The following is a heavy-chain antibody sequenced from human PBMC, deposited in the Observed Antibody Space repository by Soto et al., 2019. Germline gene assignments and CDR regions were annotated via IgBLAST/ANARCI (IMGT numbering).Heavy chain of an antibody. CDR2: INHSGST. CDR3: ARMEYSSSWYLDY. J-gene: IGHJ4*02. V-gene: IGHV4-34*01. CDR1: GGSFSGYY. D-gene: IGHD6-13*01. Sequence: PSETLSLTCAVYGGSFSGYYWSWIRQPPGKGLEWIGEINHSGSTNYNPSLKSRVTISVDTSKNQFSLKLSSVTAADTAVYYCARMEYSSSWYLDYWGQGNLVTVPS.